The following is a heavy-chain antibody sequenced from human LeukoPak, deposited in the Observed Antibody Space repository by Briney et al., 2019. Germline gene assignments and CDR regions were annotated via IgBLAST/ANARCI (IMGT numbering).Heavy chain of an antibody. CDR2: INPGGGST. CDR1: GYTFTSYY. CDR3: ARGLWSGYERGPGDY. Sequence: ASVKVSCKASGYTFTSYYMHWVRQAPGQGLEWMGIINPGGGSTSYAQKFQGRVTMTRDTSTSTVYMELSSLRSEDTAVYYCARGLWSGYERGPGDYWGQGTLVTVSS. J-gene: IGHJ4*02. V-gene: IGHV1-46*01. D-gene: IGHD5-12*01.